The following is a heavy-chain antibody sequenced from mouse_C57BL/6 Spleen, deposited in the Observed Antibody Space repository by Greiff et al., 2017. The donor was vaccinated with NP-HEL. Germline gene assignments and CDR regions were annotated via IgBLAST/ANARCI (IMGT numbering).Heavy chain of an antibody. CDR2: FHPYNDDT. V-gene: IGHV1-47*01. J-gene: IGHJ3*01. CDR1: GYTFTTYP. Sequence: VKVVESGAELVKPGASVKMSCKASGYTFTTYPIEWMKQNHGKSLEWIGNFHPYNDDTKYNEKFKGKATLTVEKSSSTVYLELSRLTSDDSAVFYCARRGSSGSWFAYWGQGTLVTVSA. D-gene: IGHD3-2*02. CDR3: ARRGSSGSWFAY.